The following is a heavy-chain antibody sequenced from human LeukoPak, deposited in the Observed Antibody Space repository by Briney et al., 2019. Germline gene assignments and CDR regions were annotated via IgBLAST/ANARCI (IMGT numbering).Heavy chain of an antibody. CDR2: IYYSGST. D-gene: IGHD1-26*01. CDR1: GGSVNNGDYY. J-gene: IGHJ4*02. V-gene: IGHV4-31*03. Sequence: SETLSLTCTASGGSVNNGDYYWSWIRQHPGKGLEWIGSIYYSGSTYPNPSLKSRVTISVDTSKNQFSLNLSSVTAADTAVYYCARVSSGSYSSFDYWGQGTLVTVSS. CDR3: ARVSSGSYSSFDY.